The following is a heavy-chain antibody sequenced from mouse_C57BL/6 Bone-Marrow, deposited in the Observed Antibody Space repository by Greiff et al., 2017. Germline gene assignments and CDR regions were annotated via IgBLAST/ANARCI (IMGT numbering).Heavy chain of an antibody. D-gene: IGHD2-2*01. CDR1: GYTFTSYW. CDR2: IHPNSGST. Sequence: QVQLQQPGAELVKPGASVKLSCKASGYTFTSYWMHWVKQRPGQGLEWIGMIHPNSGSTNYNEKFKSKATLTVDKSSSTAYMQLSSLTSEDSAVYYCARGIWLPLRNYFDYWGQGTTLTVSS. V-gene: IGHV1-64*01. J-gene: IGHJ2*01. CDR3: ARGIWLPLRNYFDY.